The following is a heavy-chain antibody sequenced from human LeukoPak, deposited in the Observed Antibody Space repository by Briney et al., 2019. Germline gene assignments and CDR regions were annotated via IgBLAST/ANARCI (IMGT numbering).Heavy chain of an antibody. CDR2: ISGSGGST. CDR1: GFTFSSYA. Sequence: GGSLRLSCAASGFTFSSYAISWVRQAPGKGLEWVSAISGSGGSTYYADSVKGRFTISRDNSKNTLYLQTNSLRAEDTAVYYCAKLPRGYFDWQGYFDYWGQGTLVTVSS. D-gene: IGHD3-9*01. J-gene: IGHJ4*02. V-gene: IGHV3-23*01. CDR3: AKLPRGYFDWQGYFDY.